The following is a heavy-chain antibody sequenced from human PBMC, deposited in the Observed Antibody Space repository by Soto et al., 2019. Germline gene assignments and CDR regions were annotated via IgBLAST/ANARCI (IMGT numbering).Heavy chain of an antibody. V-gene: IGHV3-48*01. Sequence: EVQLVESGGGLVQPGGSLRISCATSGFTFSSYNMNWVRQAAGKGLEWISCVSSGSITYYTDSVKGRFTISRDNARNSLFQQMANLRAEDTALYCCVSRAVTGPDFFDYWGQGTLVTVSS. CDR1: GFTFSSYN. CDR2: VSSGSIT. D-gene: IGHD2-15*01. CDR3: VSRAVTGPDFFDY. J-gene: IGHJ4*02.